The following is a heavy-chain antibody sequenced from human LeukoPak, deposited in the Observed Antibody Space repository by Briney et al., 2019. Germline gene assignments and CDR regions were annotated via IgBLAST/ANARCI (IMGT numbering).Heavy chain of an antibody. D-gene: IGHD5-12*01. V-gene: IGHV3-23*01. CDR1: GFSFSSYV. J-gene: IGHJ6*02. CDR3: VKGGHKLDIQTTHYYYGLDV. CDR2: VSASGRAT. Sequence: GGSLRLSCAASGFSFSSYVMSWVRQAPGKGLEWVSTVSASGRATYYADSVKGRFTVSRDTSKNTVFLQMSSLRVEDTAVYYCVKGGHKLDIQTTHYYYGLDVWGQGTTVAVS.